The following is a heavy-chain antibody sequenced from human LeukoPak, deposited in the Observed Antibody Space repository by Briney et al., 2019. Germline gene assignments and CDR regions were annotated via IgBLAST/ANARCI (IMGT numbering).Heavy chain of an antibody. D-gene: IGHD3-3*01. V-gene: IGHV4-59*01. CDR1: GGSISSYY. J-gene: IGHJ4*02. CDR2: IYYSGST. Sequence: SETLSLTCTVSGGSISSYYWSWIRQPPGKGLEWIGYIYYSGSTNYNPPLKSRVTISVDTSKNQFSLKLSSVTAADTAVYYCARGGIRFLEPFDYWGQGTLVTVSS. CDR3: ARGGIRFLEPFDY.